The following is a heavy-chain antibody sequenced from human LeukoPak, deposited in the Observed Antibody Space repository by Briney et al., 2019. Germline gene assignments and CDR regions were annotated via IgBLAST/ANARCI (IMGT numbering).Heavy chain of an antibody. CDR3: ARGVLGDY. CDR1: GGSITTYS. D-gene: IGHD2-15*01. V-gene: IGHV4-4*09. Sequence: SETLSLTCIVSGGSITTYSWNWIRQSPGKGLEWLGFIAHSGHTSYTSSLKSRVTISVDTSKNQFSLKLSSVTAADTAVYYCARGVLGDYWGQGTLVTVSS. J-gene: IGHJ4*02. CDR2: IAHSGHT.